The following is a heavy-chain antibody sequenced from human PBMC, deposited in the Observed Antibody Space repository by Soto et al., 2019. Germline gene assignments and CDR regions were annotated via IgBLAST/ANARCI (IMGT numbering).Heavy chain of an antibody. CDR3: ARGWSYNYYYYGMDV. J-gene: IGHJ6*02. D-gene: IGHD3-10*01. V-gene: IGHV4-34*01. Sequence: PSETLSLTCAVYGGSFSGYYWSWIRQPPGKGLEWIGEINHSGSTNYNPSLKSRVTISVDTSKNQFSLKLSSVTAADTAVYYCARGWSYNYYYYGMDVWGQGTTVT. CDR1: GGSFSGYY. CDR2: INHSGST.